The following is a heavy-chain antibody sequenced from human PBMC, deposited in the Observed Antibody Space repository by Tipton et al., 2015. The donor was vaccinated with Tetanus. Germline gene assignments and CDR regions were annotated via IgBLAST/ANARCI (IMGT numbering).Heavy chain of an antibody. J-gene: IGHJ5*02. Sequence: TLSLTCTVSGDSISFYYWSRIRQPPGKGLEWIGYIYYSGNTKYNPSLKSRVTMSVDTSKNQFSLILTSVTPADTAVYYCARDLRRYQQNNWFDPWGQGTLVTVPS. D-gene: IGHD2-2*01. CDR3: ARDLRRYQQNNWFDP. V-gene: IGHV4-59*01. CDR2: IYYSGNT. CDR1: GDSISFYY.